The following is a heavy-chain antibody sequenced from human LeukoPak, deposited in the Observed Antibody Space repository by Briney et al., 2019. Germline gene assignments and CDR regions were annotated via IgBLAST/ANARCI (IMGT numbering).Heavy chain of an antibody. CDR3: ARESRGVATIPY. Sequence: SETLSLTCTVSGGSISSYYWSWIRQPPGKGLEWIGYIYYSGSTNYNPSLKSRVTISVDTSKNQFPLKLSSVTAADTAVYYCARESRGVATIPYWGQGTLVTVSS. J-gene: IGHJ4*02. CDR2: IYYSGST. D-gene: IGHD5-24*01. CDR1: GGSISSYY. V-gene: IGHV4-59*01.